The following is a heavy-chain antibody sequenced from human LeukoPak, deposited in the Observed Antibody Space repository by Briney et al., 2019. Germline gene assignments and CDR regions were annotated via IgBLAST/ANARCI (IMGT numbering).Heavy chain of an antibody. CDR3: ARGGGTSDY. V-gene: IGHV3-7*05. J-gene: IGHJ4*02. Sequence: GGSLRLSCAASGSTFSNAWMSWVRQAPGKGLEWVANIREDGSEKNYVDSVKGRFTVSRDNAKNSVYLQMNSLRADDTAVYYCARGGGTSDYWGQGTRVTVSS. CDR2: IREDGSEK. D-gene: IGHD1-26*01. CDR1: GSTFSNAW.